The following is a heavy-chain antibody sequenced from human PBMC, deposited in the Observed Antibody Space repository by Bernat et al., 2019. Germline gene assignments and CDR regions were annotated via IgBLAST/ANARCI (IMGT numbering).Heavy chain of an antibody. D-gene: IGHD2-2*01. CDR2: IKSKTDGGTT. V-gene: IGHV3-15*01. CDR1: GFTFSSYA. J-gene: IGHJ6*02. CDR3: TTGGCSSTSCPWFYYYYGMDV. Sequence: EVQLLESGGGLVQPGGSLRLSCAASGFTFSSYAMSWVRQAPGKGLEWVGRIKSKTDGGTTDYAAPVKGRFTISRDDSKNTLYLQMNSLKTEDTAVYYCTTGGCSSTSCPWFYYYYGMDVWGQGTTVTVSS.